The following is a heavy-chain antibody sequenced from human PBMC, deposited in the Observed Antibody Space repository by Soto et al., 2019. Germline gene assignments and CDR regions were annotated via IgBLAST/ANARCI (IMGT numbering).Heavy chain of an antibody. CDR1: GFTFSSYS. J-gene: IGHJ4*02. V-gene: IGHV3-21*01. D-gene: IGHD3-22*01. Sequence: EVQLVESGGGLVKPGGSLRLSCAASGFTFSSYSMNWVRQAPGKGLEWVSSISSSSSYIYYADSVKGRFTISGDNAKNSLYLQMNSLRAEDTAVYYCARDSDYYDSSGYYYNRYVFDYWGQGTLVTVSS. CDR2: ISSSSSYI. CDR3: ARDSDYYDSSGYYYNRYVFDY.